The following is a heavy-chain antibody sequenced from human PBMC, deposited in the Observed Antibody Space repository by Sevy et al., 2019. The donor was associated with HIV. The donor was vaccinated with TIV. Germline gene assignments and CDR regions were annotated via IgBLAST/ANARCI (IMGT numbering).Heavy chain of an antibody. J-gene: IGHJ4*02. V-gene: IGHV3-23*01. CDR2: FSFGCGKI. CDR3: AREGCSKPHDY. CDR1: GFTFSSYA. D-gene: IGHD3-10*02. Sequence: GGSLRLSCAASGFTFSSYAMSWVRQAPGKGLEWVSTFSFGCGKINYADSVKGRFPISRDNSKNTLYLQMHSLRAEDTAVYYCAREGCSKPHDYWGQGTLVTVSS.